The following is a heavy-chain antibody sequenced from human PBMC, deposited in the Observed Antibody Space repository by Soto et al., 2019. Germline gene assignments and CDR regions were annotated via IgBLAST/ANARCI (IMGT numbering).Heavy chain of an antibody. J-gene: IGHJ4*02. CDR3: AKAYTYGLSYFDS. D-gene: IGHD5-18*01. CDR2: IYYSRST. V-gene: IGHV4-59*01. CDR1: GGSISSYY. Sequence: SETLSLTCTVSGGSISSYYWSWIRQSPGRGLEWIGYIYYSRSTNYNPSLKSRATISVDTSKNQFSLRLRSVTAADTAVYYCAKAYTYGLSYFDSWGQGTLVTVSS.